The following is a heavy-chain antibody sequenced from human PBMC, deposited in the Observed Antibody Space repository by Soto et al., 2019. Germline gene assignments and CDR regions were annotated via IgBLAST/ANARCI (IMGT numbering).Heavy chain of an antibody. CDR3: ARSSGQLWLQGAFDI. J-gene: IGHJ3*02. CDR1: GGSISSYY. CDR2: IYTSGST. V-gene: IGHV4-4*07. Sequence: QVQLQESGPGLVKPSETLSLTCTVSGGSISSYYWSWIRQPAGKGLEWIGRIYTSGSTNYNPSLNSRATMTVDTSKNQFSLKRSSVTAADTAVYYCARSSGQLWLQGAFDIWGQGTMVTVSA. D-gene: IGHD5-18*01.